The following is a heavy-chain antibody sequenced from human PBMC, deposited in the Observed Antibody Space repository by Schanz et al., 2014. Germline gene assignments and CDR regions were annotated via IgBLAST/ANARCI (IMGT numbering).Heavy chain of an antibody. J-gene: IGHJ4*02. CDR2: MNESHSTI. Sequence: EVQLLESGGGLVEPGGSLRLSCAASGFSFSSYAMGWVRQARGKGLEWVSAMNESHSTIYYADSVRGRFTISRDNSKNTLYLQMNSRRAEDTAVYYCARSGGSVFDYWAQGTLVTVSS. V-gene: IGHV3-23*01. D-gene: IGHD6-25*01. CDR1: GFSFSSYA. CDR3: ARSGGSVFDY.